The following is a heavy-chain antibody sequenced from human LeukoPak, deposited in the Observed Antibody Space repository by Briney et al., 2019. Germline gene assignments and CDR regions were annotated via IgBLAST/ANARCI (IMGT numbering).Heavy chain of an antibody. CDR1: GGTFSSYA. J-gene: IGHJ6*02. CDR2: IIPIFGIA. Sequence: ASVKVSCRASGGTFSSYAISWVRQAPGQGLEWMGRIIPIFGIANYAQKFQGRVTITADKSTSTAYMELSSLRSEDTAVYYCAREEVVVIAGPRYYYYGMDVWGQGTTVTVSS. CDR3: AREEVVVIAGPRYYYYGMDV. D-gene: IGHD3-22*01. V-gene: IGHV1-69*04.